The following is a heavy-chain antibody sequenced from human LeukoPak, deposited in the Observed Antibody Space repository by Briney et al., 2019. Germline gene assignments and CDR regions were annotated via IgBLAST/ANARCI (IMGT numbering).Heavy chain of an antibody. CDR2: IYYSGST. CDR1: GGSISSSSYY. J-gene: IGHJ4*02. D-gene: IGHD3-3*01. CDR3: ARVSKVLRFLEWSPSFDY. Sequence: PSETLSLTCTVSGGSISSSSYYWGWIRQPPGKGLEWIGSIYYSGSTYYNPSLKSRVTISVDTSKNQFSLKLSSVTAADTAVYYCARVSKVLRFLEWSPSFDYWGQGTLVTVSS. V-gene: IGHV4-39*07.